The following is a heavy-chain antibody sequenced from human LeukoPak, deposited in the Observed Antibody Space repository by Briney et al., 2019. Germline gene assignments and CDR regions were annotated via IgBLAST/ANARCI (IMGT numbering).Heavy chain of an antibody. D-gene: IGHD3-9*01. V-gene: IGHV3-23*01. CDR1: GFTFSSYA. Sequence: GGSLRLSCAASGFTFSSYAMSWVRQAPGKGLEWVSAISGSGGSTYYADSVKGRFTISRDNSKNTLYLQMNSLRAEDTAVCYCAKLFDWLSHFDYWGQGTLVTVSS. CDR2: ISGSGGST. CDR3: AKLFDWLSHFDY. J-gene: IGHJ4*02.